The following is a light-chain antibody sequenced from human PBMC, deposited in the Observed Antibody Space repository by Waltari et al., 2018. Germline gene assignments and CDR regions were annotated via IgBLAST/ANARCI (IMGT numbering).Light chain of an antibody. CDR2: DVT. CDR3: CSYAGRYTHVV. J-gene: IGLJ2*01. V-gene: IGLV2-11*01. CDR1: SSDVGGSDH. Sequence: QSALTQPRSVSGSPGQSVTISCTGTSSDVGGSDHFPCYQHHPGKAPKLIICDVTKRPSGVPDRFSGSKSGNTASLTISGLQAEDEADYYCCSYAGRYTHVVFGGGTKLTVL.